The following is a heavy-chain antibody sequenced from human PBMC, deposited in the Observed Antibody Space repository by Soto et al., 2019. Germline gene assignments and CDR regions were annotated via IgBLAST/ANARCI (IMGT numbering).Heavy chain of an antibody. J-gene: IGHJ6*03. CDR2: IYYIGNT. Sequence: SETLSLTCTVSGGSISTRSSYWGWIRQPPGKGLEWIGSIYYIGNTYYNPSLKSRVAISVDTSKNQFSLTLNSVTAADTAAYYCARGGISHWAYFYYMDVWDRGTTVTVSS. V-gene: IGHV4-39*07. D-gene: IGHD2-21*01. CDR1: GGSISTRSSY. CDR3: ARGGISHWAYFYYMDV.